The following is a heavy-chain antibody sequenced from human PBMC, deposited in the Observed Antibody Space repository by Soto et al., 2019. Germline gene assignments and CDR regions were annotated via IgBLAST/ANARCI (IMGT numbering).Heavy chain of an antibody. Sequence: GGSLRLSCAASGFTFSSYAMHWVRQAPGKGLEWVAVISYDGSNKYYADSVKGRFTISRDNSKNTLYLQMNSLRAEDTAVYYCARGGDCVRGFYYYGMDVWGQGSTVTVSS. V-gene: IGHV3-30-3*01. J-gene: IGHJ6*02. CDR1: GFTFSSYA. D-gene: IGHD2-21*02. CDR2: ISYDGSNK. CDR3: ARGGDCVRGFYYYGMDV.